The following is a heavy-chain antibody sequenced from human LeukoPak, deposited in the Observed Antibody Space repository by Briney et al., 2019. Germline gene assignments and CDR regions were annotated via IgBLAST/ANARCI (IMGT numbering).Heavy chain of an antibody. CDR3: ARGVGATRSWFDP. V-gene: IGHV1-2*04. CDR1: GYTFTGYY. Sequence: ASVKVSCKASGYTFTGYYIHWVRQAPGQGLEWMGWMNPNSGGTNYAQKFQGWVTMTRDTSTSTVYMELSSLRSEDTAVYYCARGVGATRSWFDPWGQGTLVTVSS. J-gene: IGHJ5*02. D-gene: IGHD1-26*01. CDR2: MNPNSGGT.